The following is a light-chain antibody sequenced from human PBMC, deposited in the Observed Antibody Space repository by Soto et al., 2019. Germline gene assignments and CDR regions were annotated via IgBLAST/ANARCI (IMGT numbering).Light chain of an antibody. CDR3: QQYHNGPPIT. CDR2: GAS. Sequence: EIVMTQSPATLSVSPGERATLSCRASQSVSSNLAWYQQKPGQAPRLLIYGASTRATGIPARFSGSGSGTEFTLTISNLQSEGFAVYFRQQYHNGPPITFGQGTRREIK. J-gene: IGKJ5*01. CDR1: QSVSSN. V-gene: IGKV3-15*01.